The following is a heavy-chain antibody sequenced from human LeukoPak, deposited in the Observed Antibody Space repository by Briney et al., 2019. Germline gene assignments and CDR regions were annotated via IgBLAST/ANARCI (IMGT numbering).Heavy chain of an antibody. D-gene: IGHD3-16*01. CDR2: MNPNSGNT. J-gene: IGHJ4*02. CDR1: GYTFSSYD. CDR3: ARGRNERDLRLLLY. Sequence: ASVKVSCKASGYTFSSYDINWVRQATGQELEWMGWMNPNSGNTGYAQKLQGRLIMTTNTSISTAYMELSSLTSEDTAMYYCARGRNERDLRLLLYWGQGTLVTVSS. V-gene: IGHV1-8*01.